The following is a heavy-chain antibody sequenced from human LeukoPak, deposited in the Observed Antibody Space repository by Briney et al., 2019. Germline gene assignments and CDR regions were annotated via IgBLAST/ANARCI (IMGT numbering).Heavy chain of an antibody. CDR3: ARSGAEDDAFDI. Sequence: GGSLRLSCAASGFTFSSYSMNWVRQAPGKGLEWVSYISSSSSYTNYADSVKGRFTISRDNAKNSLYLQMNSLRAEDTAVYYCARSGAEDDAFDIWGQGTMVTVSS. J-gene: IGHJ3*02. V-gene: IGHV3-21*05. D-gene: IGHD4-17*01. CDR1: GFTFSSYS. CDR2: ISSSSSYT.